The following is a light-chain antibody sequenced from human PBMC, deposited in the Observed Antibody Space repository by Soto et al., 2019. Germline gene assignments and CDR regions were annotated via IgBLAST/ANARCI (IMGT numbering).Light chain of an antibody. V-gene: IGKV1-5*03. CDR3: QQYKSYSRT. CDR1: QNIISW. CDR2: KAS. Sequence: DIQMTPSPSTLSASIGDRVTITCRASQNIISWLAWYQQKPGKAPKLLIYKASSLESGVPSRFSGSGSGTEFTLTISSLQPDDFATYYCQQYKSYSRTFGQGTKVDIK. J-gene: IGKJ1*01.